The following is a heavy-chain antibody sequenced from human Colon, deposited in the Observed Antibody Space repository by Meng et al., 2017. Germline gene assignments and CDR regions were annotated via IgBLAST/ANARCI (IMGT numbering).Heavy chain of an antibody. V-gene: IGHV1-3*01. D-gene: IGHD6-19*01. J-gene: IGHJ5*02. CDR1: GYTFTSYA. CDR2: INAGYGNT. CDR3: ARKAAVANNWFDP. Sequence: QVQLVQTGAGVKKPGASVKVSCKASGYTFTSYAIHWVRQAPGQRLEWMGSINAGYGNTDYSQRFQGRVTITRDTSASTVYMELNSLTSEDTAMYFCARKAAVANNWFDPWGQGTLVTVAS.